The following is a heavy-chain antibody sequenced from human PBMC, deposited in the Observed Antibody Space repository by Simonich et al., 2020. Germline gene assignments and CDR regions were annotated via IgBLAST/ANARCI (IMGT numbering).Heavy chain of an antibody. CDR3: ARDGLGTAYYYYMDV. V-gene: IGHV3-7*01. D-gene: IGHD7-27*01. CDR1: GLTFSSYG. Sequence: VQLVESGGGLVQPGGSLRLPCAASGLTFSSYGVGWVGRAPGKGLEGVAKVKKVGSEKYYVDSVKGRFTISRDNAKNSLYLQMNSLRAEDTAVYYCARDGLGTAYYYYMDVWGKGTTVTVSS. CDR2: VKKVGSEK. J-gene: IGHJ6*03.